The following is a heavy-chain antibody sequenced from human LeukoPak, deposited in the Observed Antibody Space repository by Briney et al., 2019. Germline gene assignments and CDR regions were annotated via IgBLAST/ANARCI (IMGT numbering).Heavy chain of an antibody. CDR3: ARKDYYGSGSPQDY. CDR2: INHSGST. CDR1: GGSISSGGYY. V-gene: IGHV4-39*07. J-gene: IGHJ4*02. D-gene: IGHD3-10*01. Sequence: PSETLSLTCTVSGGSISSGGYYWSWIRQPPGKGLEWIGEINHSGSTNYNPSLKSRVTISVDTSKNQFSLKLSSVTAADTAVYYCARKDYYGSGSPQDYWGQGTLVTVSS.